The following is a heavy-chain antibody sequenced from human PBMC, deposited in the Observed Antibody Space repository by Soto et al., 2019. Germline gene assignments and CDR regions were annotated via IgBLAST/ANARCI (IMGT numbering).Heavy chain of an antibody. J-gene: IGHJ3*02. D-gene: IGHD2-2*01. CDR1: SGSISSSNW. CDR2: IYHSGST. CDR3: ARQGVPAAMSAGAFDI. Sequence: QVQLQESGPGLMKPSGTLSLTCAVSSGSISSSNWWSWVRQPPGKGLEWIGEIYHSGSTNYNPSLKSRVTISVDKSKNQFSLKLSSVTAVDTAVYYCARQGVPAAMSAGAFDIWGQGTMVTVSS. V-gene: IGHV4-4*02.